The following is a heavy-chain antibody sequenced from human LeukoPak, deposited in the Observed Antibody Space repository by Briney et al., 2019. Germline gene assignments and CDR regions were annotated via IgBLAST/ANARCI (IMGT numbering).Heavy chain of an antibody. D-gene: IGHD6-19*01. V-gene: IGHV3-23*01. CDR2: ISGSGGST. J-gene: IGHJ3*02. CDR1: GFTFSSYA. CDR3: AKGQYSSGWYSTDALDI. Sequence: GGSLRLSCAASGFTFSSYAMSWVRQAPGKGLEWVSAISGSGGSTYYADSVKGRFTISRDNSKNTLYLQMNSLRAEDTAVYYCAKGQYSSGWYSTDALDIWGQGTMVTVSS.